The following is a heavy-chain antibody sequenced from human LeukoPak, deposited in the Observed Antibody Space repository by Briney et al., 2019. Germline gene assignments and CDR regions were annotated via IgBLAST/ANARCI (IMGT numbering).Heavy chain of an antibody. CDR3: ARCPVTYYDFWSGFAFDI. J-gene: IGHJ3*02. V-gene: IGHV3-11*01. CDR2: ISSSGSTI. D-gene: IGHD3-3*01. Sequence: PGGSLRLSCAGSGFTFNTYTMSWIRQAPGKGLEWVSYISSSGSTIYYADSVKGRFTISRDNAKNSLYLQMNSLRAEDTAVYYCARCPVTYYDFWSGFAFDIWGQGTMVTVSS. CDR1: GFTFNTYT.